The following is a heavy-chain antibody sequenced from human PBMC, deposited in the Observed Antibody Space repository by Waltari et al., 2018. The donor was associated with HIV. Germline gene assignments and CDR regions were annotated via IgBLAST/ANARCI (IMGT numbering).Heavy chain of an antibody. Sequence: EVQLVESGGGLVQPGRPLRLSCASSGFTFDDYAMPWSRQAPGKGLEWVSCIRWNSGTIGYADSVKGRFTISRDNAKNSLYLQMNSLRAEDTALYCCAKDKRSGYGGNSVWYFDLWGRGTLVTVSS. D-gene: IGHD4-17*01. J-gene: IGHJ2*01. CDR3: AKDKRSGYGGNSVWYFDL. V-gene: IGHV3-9*01. CDR1: GFTFDDYA. CDR2: IRWNSGTI.